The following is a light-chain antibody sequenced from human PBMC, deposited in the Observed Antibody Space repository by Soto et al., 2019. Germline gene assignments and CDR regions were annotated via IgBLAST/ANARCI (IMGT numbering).Light chain of an antibody. CDR3: QQHSNWPPIT. CDR2: DAS. CDR1: QSVSSD. V-gene: IGKV3-11*01. J-gene: IGKJ5*01. Sequence: EIVLTQSPGTLSLSPGERSTLCCLASQSVSSDLAWYQQKPGQAPRLLIYDASNRATGIPARFSGSGSGTDFTLTISSLEAEDFAVYYCQQHSNWPPITVGQGTRLEIK.